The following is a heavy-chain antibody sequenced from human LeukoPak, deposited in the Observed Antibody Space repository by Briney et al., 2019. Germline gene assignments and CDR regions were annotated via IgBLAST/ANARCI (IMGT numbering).Heavy chain of an antibody. CDR3: ASWLCSGGSCPRVGDV. V-gene: IGHV3-7*01. J-gene: IGHJ6*04. CDR2: IKQDGNEK. D-gene: IGHD2-15*01. Sequence: GGSLRLXCAASGFTFSSYWMSWVRQAPGRGLEWVANIKQDGNEKYYVDSVKGRFTISRDNAKNSLYLQMNSLRAEDTAVYYCASWLCSGGSCPRVGDVWGKGTTVTVSS. CDR1: GFTFSSYW.